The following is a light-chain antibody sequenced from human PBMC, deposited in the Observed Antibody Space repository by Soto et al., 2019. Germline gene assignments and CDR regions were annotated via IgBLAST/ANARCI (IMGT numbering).Light chain of an antibody. CDR2: EVS. Sequence: QSALTQPASVSGSPGQSITISCTGTSSDVGGYNYVSWYQQHPGKAPKLMIYEVSNRPSGVSNRFSGSKSGNTASLPISGLQAEDEADYYCSSYTSSSTHYVFGTGTKLTVL. CDR1: SSDVGGYNY. CDR3: SSYTSSSTHYV. V-gene: IGLV2-14*01. J-gene: IGLJ1*01.